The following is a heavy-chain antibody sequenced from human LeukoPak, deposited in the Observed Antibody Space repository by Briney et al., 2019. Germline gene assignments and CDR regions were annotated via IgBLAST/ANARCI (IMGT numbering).Heavy chain of an antibody. V-gene: IGHV1-69*13. Sequence: ASVKVSCKTFGDTFSYHSISWVRQAPGQGLQWLGGIIPHVGSPRYTERLQDRITITADESTTTAYLELSSLRSDDTAVYYCARGRGYGDNLDYWGQGTLVTVSS. CDR1: GDTFSYHS. CDR2: IIPHVGSP. D-gene: IGHD4-17*01. CDR3: ARGRGYGDNLDY. J-gene: IGHJ4*02.